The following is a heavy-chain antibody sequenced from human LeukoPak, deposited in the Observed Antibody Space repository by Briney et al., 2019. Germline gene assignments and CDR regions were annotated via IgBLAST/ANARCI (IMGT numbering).Heavy chain of an antibody. J-gene: IGHJ4*02. CDR1: GGSISSSSYY. CDR2: IHCSGST. Sequence: SETLSLTCTVSGGSISSSSYYWGWIRQPPGKGLEWIGSIHCSGSTYYNPSLKSRVTISVDTSKNQFSLKLSSVTAADTAVYYCARHSGGRYYYDSSGLDYWGQGTLVTVSS. D-gene: IGHD3-22*01. V-gene: IGHV4-39*01. CDR3: ARHSGGRYYYDSSGLDY.